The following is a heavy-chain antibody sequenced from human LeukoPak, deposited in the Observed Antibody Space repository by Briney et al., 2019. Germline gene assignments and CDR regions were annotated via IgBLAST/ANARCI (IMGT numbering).Heavy chain of an antibody. J-gene: IGHJ4*02. V-gene: IGHV4-59*01. CDR1: GGSISSYY. Sequence: PSETLSLTCTVSGGSISSYYWSWIRQPPGKGLERIGYIYYSGSTNYNPSLKSRVTISIDTSKNQFSLKLSSVTAADTAVYYCARDSGMVALDYWGQGTLVTVSS. D-gene: IGHD1-26*01. CDR2: IYYSGST. CDR3: ARDSGMVALDY.